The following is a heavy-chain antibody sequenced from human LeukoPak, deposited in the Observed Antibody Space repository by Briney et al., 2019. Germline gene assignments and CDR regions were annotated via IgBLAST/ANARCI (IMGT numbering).Heavy chain of an antibody. CDR2: IYYSGST. Sequence: SETLSLTCTVSGGSISSGGYDWSWIRQHPGKGLEWIGYIYYSGSTYYNPSLKSRVTISVDTSKNQFSLKLSSVTAADTAVYYCARQMPGGQKYDSSGYYYDYWGQGTLVTVSS. CDR3: ARQMPGGQKYDSSGYYYDY. CDR1: GGSISSGGYD. V-gene: IGHV4-31*03. J-gene: IGHJ4*02. D-gene: IGHD3-22*01.